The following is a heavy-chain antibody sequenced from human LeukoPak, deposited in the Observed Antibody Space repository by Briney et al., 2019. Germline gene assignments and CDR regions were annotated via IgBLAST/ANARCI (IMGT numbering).Heavy chain of an antibody. Sequence: ASVKVSCKASGYTFTSYDINWVRQATGQGLEWMGWMNPNSGNTGYAQKFQGRVTMTRNTSISTAYMELSSLRSEDTAVYYCARGQVDPEYDSSGYPFDWGQGALVTVSS. CDR1: GYTFTSYD. CDR2: MNPNSGNT. V-gene: IGHV1-8*01. J-gene: IGHJ4*02. CDR3: ARGQVDPEYDSSGYPFD. D-gene: IGHD3-22*01.